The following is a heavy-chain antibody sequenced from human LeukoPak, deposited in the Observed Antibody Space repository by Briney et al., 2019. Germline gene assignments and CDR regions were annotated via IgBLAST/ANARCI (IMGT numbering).Heavy chain of an antibody. CDR2: ISYSGST. V-gene: IGHV4-59*08. CDR3: ARQGTYGSQSHFDY. D-gene: IGHD3-10*01. CDR1: GGSISSYS. Sequence: SETLSLTCSVSGGSISSYSWNWIRQPPGKRLEWIGYISYSGSTNYTPSLRSRVAISVDTSKKQFSLKLSSVTAADTAVYYCARQGTYGSQSHFDYWGQGTLVTVS. J-gene: IGHJ4*02.